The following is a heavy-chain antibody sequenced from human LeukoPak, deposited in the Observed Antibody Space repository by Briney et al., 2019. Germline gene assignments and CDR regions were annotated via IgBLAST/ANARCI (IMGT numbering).Heavy chain of an antibody. D-gene: IGHD6-19*01. CDR1: GFTFSNYD. V-gene: IGHV3-33*01. Sequence: GGSLRLSCAASGFTFSNYDMHWVRQAPGKGLEWVAVIWFDGSNKFYADSVKGRFTISRDNSKNTLYLQMNSLRAEDTAVYYCAGSAGALIDCWGQGTLVIVSS. CDR2: IWFDGSNK. J-gene: IGHJ4*02. CDR3: AGSAGALIDC.